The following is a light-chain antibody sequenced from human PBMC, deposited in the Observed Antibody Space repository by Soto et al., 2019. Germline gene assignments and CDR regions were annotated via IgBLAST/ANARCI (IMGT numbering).Light chain of an antibody. CDR3: QPYDTRLSADVV. J-gene: IGLJ2*01. Sequence: QSVLTQPPSVSGAPGQRVTISCTGSSSNIGAGYDVHWYQQLPGTAPKLLIYGNSNRPSGVPDRFSGAKSGTSASLAITGLRAEDEAAYSRQPYDTRLSADVVFGGGTKLTVL. V-gene: IGLV1-40*01. CDR2: GNS. CDR1: SSNIGAGYD.